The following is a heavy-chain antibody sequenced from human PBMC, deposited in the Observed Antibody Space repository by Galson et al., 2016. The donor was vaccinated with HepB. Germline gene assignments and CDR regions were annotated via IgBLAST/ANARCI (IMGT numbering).Heavy chain of an antibody. CDR2: IWHDGSNQ. CDR1: GFVFSSYG. CDR3: ARESPHIAAPVLDD. V-gene: IGHV3-33*01. Sequence: SLRLSCAASGFVFSSYGIHWVRQAPGKGLEWVALIWHDGSNQYYADSVKGRFTISRDNSKNTLYLQMNSLRAEDSAVYYCARESPHIAAPVLDDWGQGTLVTVSS. J-gene: IGHJ4*02. D-gene: IGHD6-25*01.